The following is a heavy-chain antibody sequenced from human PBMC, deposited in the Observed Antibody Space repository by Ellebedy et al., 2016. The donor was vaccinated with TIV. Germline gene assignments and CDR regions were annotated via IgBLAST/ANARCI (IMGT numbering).Heavy chain of an antibody. D-gene: IGHD1-26*01. V-gene: IGHV3-30-3*01. Sequence: PGGSLRLSCAASGFAYGGFAMNWVRQAPGKGLEWVAVISYDGSNKRYADSVKGRFSIPRDNSKSTLYRQMNSLRPDDTAVYYCARDLRPFSGNPHDAFDIWGQGTVVTVSS. J-gene: IGHJ3*02. CDR1: GFAYGGFA. CDR2: ISYDGSNK. CDR3: ARDLRPFSGNPHDAFDI.